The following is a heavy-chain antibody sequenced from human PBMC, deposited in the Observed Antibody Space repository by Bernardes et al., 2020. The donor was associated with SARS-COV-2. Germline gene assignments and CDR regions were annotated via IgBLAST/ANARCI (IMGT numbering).Heavy chain of an antibody. V-gene: IGHV3-74*01. CDR3: ARGSGNYYFDY. CDR1: GFTFSSYW. J-gene: IGHJ4*02. CDR2: INGDGSSI. D-gene: IGHD1-26*01. Sequence: GGSLRLSCAASGFTFSSYWMHWVRLGPGKGPVWVSRINGDGSSINYADSVKGRFTISRDNARNTLYFEMNSLRAEDTAVYYCARGSGNYYFDYWGQGTLVTVSS.